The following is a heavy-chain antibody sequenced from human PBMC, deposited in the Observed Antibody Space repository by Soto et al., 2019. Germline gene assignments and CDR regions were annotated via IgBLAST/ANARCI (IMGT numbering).Heavy chain of an antibody. CDR3: ARGGHQPKASYFYGMDV. Sequence: QVQLVQSGAELKKPGSSVKVSCKASGGTFSSYSISWVRQAPGQGLEWMGGIIPIFGTANYAQKFQGRVTITADESTSTVHMELSSLKSEDTAVYYCARGGHQPKASYFYGMDVWGLGTTVTVSS. D-gene: IGHD2-2*01. V-gene: IGHV1-69*01. CDR2: IIPIFGTA. CDR1: GGTFSSYS. J-gene: IGHJ6*02.